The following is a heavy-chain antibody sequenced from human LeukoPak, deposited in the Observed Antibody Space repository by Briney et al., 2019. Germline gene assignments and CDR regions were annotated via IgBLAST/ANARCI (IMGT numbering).Heavy chain of an antibody. D-gene: IGHD3-22*01. Sequence: SSETLSLTCNVSGGSISSYYWSWIRQPPGKGLEWIGEINHSGSTNYNPSLKSRVTISVDTSKNQFSLKLSSVTAADTAVYYCARGSPQITMIVVAAYYFDYWGQGTLVTVSS. CDR1: GGSISSYY. J-gene: IGHJ4*02. V-gene: IGHV4-34*01. CDR3: ARGSPQITMIVVAAYYFDY. CDR2: INHSGST.